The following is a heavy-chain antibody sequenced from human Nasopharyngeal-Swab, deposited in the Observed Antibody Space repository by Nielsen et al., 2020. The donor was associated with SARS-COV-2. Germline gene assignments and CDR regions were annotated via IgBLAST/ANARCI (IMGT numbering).Heavy chain of an antibody. CDR2: IYSGGST. J-gene: IGHJ5*02. D-gene: IGHD2-2*01. Sequence: GESLKISCAASGFTVSSYYMSWVRQAPGKGLEWVSVIYSGGSTYYADSVKGRLTISSDNSKNTLYLQMNSLIADDTAVYYCARDIYCSSTSCPNTGGTWFDPWGQGTLVTVSS. CDR3: ARDIYCSSTSCPNTGGTWFDP. V-gene: IGHV3-66*01. CDR1: GFTVSSYY.